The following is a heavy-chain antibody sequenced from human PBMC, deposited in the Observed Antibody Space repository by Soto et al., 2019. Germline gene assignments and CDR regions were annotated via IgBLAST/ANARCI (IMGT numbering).Heavy chain of an antibody. Sequence: PSETLSLTCTVSGGSISSYYWSWIRQPPGKGLEWIGYIYYSGSTNYNPPLKSRVTISVDTSKNQFSLKLSSVTAADTAVYYCAREGGDCSSTSCYFDYWGQGTLVTVSS. CDR3: AREGGDCSSTSCYFDY. J-gene: IGHJ4*02. D-gene: IGHD2-2*01. CDR1: GGSISSYY. V-gene: IGHV4-59*01. CDR2: IYYSGST.